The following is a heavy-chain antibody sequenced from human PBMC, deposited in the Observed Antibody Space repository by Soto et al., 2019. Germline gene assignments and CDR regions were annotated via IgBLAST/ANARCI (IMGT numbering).Heavy chain of an antibody. D-gene: IGHD2-15*01. J-gene: IGHJ4*02. CDR1: GYTFTSYA. CDR2: INAGNGNT. CDR3: ARDHGYCSGGSCYIGPNYFDY. Sequence: ASVKVSCKASGYTFTSYAMHWVRQAPGQRLEWMGWINAGNGNTKYSQKFQGRVTITRDTSASTAYMELSSLRSEDTAVYYCARDHGYCSGGSCYIGPNYFDYWGQGTLVTVSS. V-gene: IGHV1-3*01.